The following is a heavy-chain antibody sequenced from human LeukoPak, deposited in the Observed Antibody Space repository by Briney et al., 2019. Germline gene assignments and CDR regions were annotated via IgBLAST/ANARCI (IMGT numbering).Heavy chain of an antibody. CDR1: GSSLSTSGMC. CDR2: IDWDDDK. Sequence: SGPALVKPTQTLTLACTFSGSSLSTSGMCVSWIRQPPGKALEWLARIDWDDDKYYSTSLKTRLTISKDTSKNQVVLTMTNMDPVDTATYYCARAFPTVTTFDYWGQGTLVTVSS. CDR3: ARAFPTVTTFDY. D-gene: IGHD4-17*01. V-gene: IGHV2-70*11. J-gene: IGHJ4*02.